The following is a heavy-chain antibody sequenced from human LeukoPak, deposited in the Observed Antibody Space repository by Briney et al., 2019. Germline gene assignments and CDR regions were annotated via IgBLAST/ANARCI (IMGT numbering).Heavy chain of an antibody. D-gene: IGHD4-23*01. Sequence: GGSLRLSCAASGFTFSSYWMHWVRQAPGKGLVWVSRIKSDGSNTNYADSVKGRFTISRDNAKNTLYLQMNSLRAEDTAVYYCTRVGDYGGNWGWYFDVWGRGTLVTVSS. J-gene: IGHJ2*01. V-gene: IGHV3-74*01. CDR1: GFTFSSYW. CDR2: IKSDGSNT. CDR3: TRVGDYGGNWGWYFDV.